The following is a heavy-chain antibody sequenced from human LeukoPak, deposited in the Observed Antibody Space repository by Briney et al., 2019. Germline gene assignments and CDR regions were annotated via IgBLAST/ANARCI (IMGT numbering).Heavy chain of an antibody. D-gene: IGHD2-15*01. CDR2: ISSSSSYI. J-gene: IGHJ4*02. CDR3: APGGSSVTFDY. V-gene: IGHV3-21*01. Sequence: GGSLRLSCAASGFTFRSYSMHWVRQAPGQVLEWVSSISSSSSYIYYADSVEGRFTISRDNAKNSLYLQMNSLRAEDTAVYYCAPGGSSVTFDYWGQGTLVTVSS. CDR1: GFTFRSYS.